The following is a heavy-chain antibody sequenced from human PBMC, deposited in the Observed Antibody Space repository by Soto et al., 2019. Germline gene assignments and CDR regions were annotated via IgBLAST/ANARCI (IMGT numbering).Heavy chain of an antibody. CDR3: ARDERTVTTYFDY. Sequence: SETLSLTCAVYGGSFSGYYWSWIRQPPGKGLEWIGEINHSGSTNYNPSLKSRVTISVDTSKNQFSLKLSSVTAADTAVYYCARDERTVTTYFDYWGQGTLVTVSS. CDR2: INHSGST. CDR1: GGSFSGYY. V-gene: IGHV4-34*01. D-gene: IGHD4-17*01. J-gene: IGHJ4*02.